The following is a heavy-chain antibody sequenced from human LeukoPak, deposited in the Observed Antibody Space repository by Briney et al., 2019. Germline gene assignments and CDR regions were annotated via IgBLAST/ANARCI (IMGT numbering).Heavy chain of an antibody. CDR2: ISACNGNT. J-gene: IGHJ4*02. D-gene: IGHD3-10*01. V-gene: IGHV1-18*01. Sequence: ASVKVSCKASGYTFTSYGISWVRQAPGQGLEWMGWISACNGNTNYAQKLQGRVTMTTDTSTSTAYMELRSLRSEDTAVYYCATYISGFGELLRDWGQGTLVTVSS. CDR3: ATYISGFGELLRD. CDR1: GYTFTSYG.